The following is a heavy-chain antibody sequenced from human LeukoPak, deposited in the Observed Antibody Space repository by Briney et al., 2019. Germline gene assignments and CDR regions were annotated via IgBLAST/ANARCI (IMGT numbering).Heavy chain of an antibody. CDR3: ATTAGGTYYD. V-gene: IGHV1-18*01. Sequence: GASVKVSCKASGYIFTTYGISWVRQAPGQGLEWMGWISVYNGNTNSAQKFQDRVSMTTDTSTTTAYMGLRRLRSDDTAVYYCATTAGGTYYDWGQGTLVIV. CDR1: GYIFTTYG. D-gene: IGHD1-26*01. CDR2: ISVYNGNT. J-gene: IGHJ4*02.